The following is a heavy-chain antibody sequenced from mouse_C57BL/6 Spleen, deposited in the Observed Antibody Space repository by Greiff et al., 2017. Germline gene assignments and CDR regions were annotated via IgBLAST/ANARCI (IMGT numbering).Heavy chain of an antibody. V-gene: IGHV1-26*01. D-gene: IGHD2-4*01. Sequence: EVQLQQSGPELVKPGASVKISCKASGYTFTDYYMNWVKQSHGKSLEWIGDINPNNGGTSYNQKFKGKATLTVDKSSSTAYMELRSLTSEDSAVYYGASPLGRLRLYYAMDGWGQGTSVTVSS. J-gene: IGHJ4*01. CDR3: ASPLGRLRLYYAMDG. CDR2: INPNNGGT. CDR1: GYTFTDYY.